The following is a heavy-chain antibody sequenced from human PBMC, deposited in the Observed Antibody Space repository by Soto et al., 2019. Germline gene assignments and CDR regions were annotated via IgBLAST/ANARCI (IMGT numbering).Heavy chain of an antibody. V-gene: IGHV4-30-4*08. CDR3: ARDRNEKGYSGSGSVDYFNGMDV. Sequence: PSETLSLTCAVSGDSITSGDCYWTWIRQPPGKGLEWVGYIYYGGGTYYNPSLESRVTISVDTSKNQFSLKLNSVTAADTAVYYCARDRNEKGYSGSGSVDYFNGMDVWGQGIMVTVSS. D-gene: IGHD3-10*01. J-gene: IGHJ6*02. CDR1: GDSITSGDCY. CDR2: IYYGGGT.